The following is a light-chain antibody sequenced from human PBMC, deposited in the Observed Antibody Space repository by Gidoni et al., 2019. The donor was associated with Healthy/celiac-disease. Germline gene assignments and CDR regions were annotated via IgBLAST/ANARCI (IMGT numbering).Light chain of an antibody. CDR3: QQYDNLPRIT. V-gene: IGKV1-33*01. J-gene: IGKJ5*01. CDR1: QDISHY. CDR2: DTS. Sequence: IQLTQSPSSLSASVGDRVTITCQASQDISHYLNWYQQKPGKAPKLLIYDTSNLETGVPARCSGSGSGTDFTFTISSLQPEDIATYYCQQYDNLPRITFGQGTRLEIK.